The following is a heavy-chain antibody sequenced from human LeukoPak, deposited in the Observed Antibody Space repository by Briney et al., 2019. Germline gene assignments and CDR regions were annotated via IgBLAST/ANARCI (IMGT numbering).Heavy chain of an antibody. D-gene: IGHD1-26*01. Sequence: GRSLRLSCAASGFTFSSYALHWVRQAPGKGLEWVAVISYDGSSEYCAESVKGRFTISRDNSKNTLHLQMNSLRAEDTAVYYCARAVEWELLLCDYWGQGTLVTVSS. V-gene: IGHV3-30*04. CDR2: ISYDGSSE. CDR3: ARAVEWELLLCDY. J-gene: IGHJ4*02. CDR1: GFTFSSYA.